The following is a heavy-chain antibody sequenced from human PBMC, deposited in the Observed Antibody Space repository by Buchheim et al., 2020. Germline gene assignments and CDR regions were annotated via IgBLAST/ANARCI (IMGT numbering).Heavy chain of an antibody. Sequence: EVQLVESGGGLVQPGGSLRLSCAGSGFTFSRYWMSWVRQAPGKGLEWVANIKQDESDKNYADSVKGRVTISRDNAKNSMYLQMNSLRAEDMAVYYCAREGDGMDVWGQGTT. CDR1: GFTFSRYW. CDR2: IKQDESDK. D-gene: IGHD1-26*01. V-gene: IGHV3-7*03. CDR3: AREGDGMDV. J-gene: IGHJ6*02.